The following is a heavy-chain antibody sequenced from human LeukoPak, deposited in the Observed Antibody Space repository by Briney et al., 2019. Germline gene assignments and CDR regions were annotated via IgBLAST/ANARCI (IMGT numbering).Heavy chain of an antibody. CDR2: INPSGGTT. V-gene: IGHV1-46*01. CDR3: ARDTPSSDCSSTSCSQGEYYYYYYGMDV. CDR1: GYTFTSYY. Sequence: GASVKVSCKASGYTFTSYYMHWVRQAPGQGLEWMGIINPSGGTTSHAQKFKGRVTMTRDTSTSTVYMELSSLRSEDTAVYYCARDTPSSDCSSTSCSQGEYYYYYYGMDVWGQGTTVTVS. D-gene: IGHD2-2*01. J-gene: IGHJ6*02.